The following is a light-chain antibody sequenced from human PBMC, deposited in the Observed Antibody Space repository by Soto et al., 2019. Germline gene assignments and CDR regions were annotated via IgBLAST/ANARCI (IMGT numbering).Light chain of an antibody. J-gene: IGLJ2*01. V-gene: IGLV7-46*01. CDR1: TGAVTSDRY. Sequence: QAVVTQEPSVTVSPGGTVTLTCGSSTGAVTSDRYPSWFQQQPGQVPRALIFDTTNTHSWTPARFSGSLLGDKAALTLSDAQPEDEADYYCLLHYSGGRRVFGGGTKLTVL. CDR2: DTT. CDR3: LLHYSGGRRV.